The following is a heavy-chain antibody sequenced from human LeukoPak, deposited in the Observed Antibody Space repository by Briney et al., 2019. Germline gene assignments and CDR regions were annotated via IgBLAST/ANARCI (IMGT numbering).Heavy chain of an antibody. CDR2: IRSYSSYI. CDR1: GFTLDNYN. Sequence: GGSLRLSCEASGFTLDNYNFNWVRQAPGKGLEWVASIRSYSSYIHYADSVKGRFTISRDDAKKSLYLQMNSLRAEDTAVYFCARYAEVYYYIDVWGTGTTVTVSS. D-gene: IGHD2-8*01. J-gene: IGHJ6*03. CDR3: ARYAEVYYYIDV. V-gene: IGHV3-21*01.